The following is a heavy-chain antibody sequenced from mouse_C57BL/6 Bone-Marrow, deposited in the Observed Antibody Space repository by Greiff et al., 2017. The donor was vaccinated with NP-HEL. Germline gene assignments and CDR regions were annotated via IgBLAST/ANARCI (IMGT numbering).Heavy chain of an antibody. CDR3: ARYRDLLWLRGYFEV. V-gene: IGHV3-8*01. J-gene: IGHJ1*03. CDR1: GYSITSDY. Sequence: VQLQQSGPGLAKPSQTLSLTCSVTGYSITSDYWNWIRKFPGNKLEYMGYISYSGSTYYNPSLKSRISITRDTSKNQYYLQLNSVTTEDTATYYCARYRDLLWLRGYFEVWGTGTTVTVSS. CDR2: ISYSGST. D-gene: IGHD2-2*01.